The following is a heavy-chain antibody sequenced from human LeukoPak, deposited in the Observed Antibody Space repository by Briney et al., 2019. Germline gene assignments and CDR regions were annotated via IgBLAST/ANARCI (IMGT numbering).Heavy chain of an antibody. CDR2: IWYDGSNK. Sequence: GGSLRLSCAASGFTFSSYGMHWVRQAPGKGLEWVAVIWYDGSNKYYADSVKGRFTISRDNSKNTLFLQMNSLRAEDTAVYYCARDYASGSYWVDYWGQGTLVTVSS. CDR1: GFTFSSYG. CDR3: ARDYASGSYWVDY. D-gene: IGHD3-10*01. V-gene: IGHV3-33*01. J-gene: IGHJ4*02.